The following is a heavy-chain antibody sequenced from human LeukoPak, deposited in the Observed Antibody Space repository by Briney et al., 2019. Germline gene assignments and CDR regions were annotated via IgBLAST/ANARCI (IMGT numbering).Heavy chain of an antibody. CDR2: INPNSGGT. V-gene: IGHV1-2*02. Sequence: ASVKVSCKASGYTFTGYYMHWVRQAPGQGLEWMGWINPNSGGTNYAQKFQGRVTMTRDTSISTAYMELSRLRSDDTAVYYCARDGYDFWSGYSPDLVFWGQGTLVTVSS. D-gene: IGHD3-3*01. J-gene: IGHJ4*02. CDR1: GYTFTGYY. CDR3: ARDGYDFWSGYSPDLVF.